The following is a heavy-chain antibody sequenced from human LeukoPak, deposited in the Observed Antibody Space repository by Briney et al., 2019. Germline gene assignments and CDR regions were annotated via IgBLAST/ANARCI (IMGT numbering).Heavy chain of an antibody. J-gene: IGHJ6*03. CDR1: GFTVSTTY. Sequence: GGSLRLSCAASGFTVSTTYMSWVRQAPGKGLEWVSLIYSGVTTYYADSVKGRFTISRDNSKNTLYLQMHSLRAEDTAVYYCARVYLYYYMDVWGKGTTVTVSS. CDR3: ARVYLYYYMDV. CDR2: IYSGVTT. V-gene: IGHV3-53*01.